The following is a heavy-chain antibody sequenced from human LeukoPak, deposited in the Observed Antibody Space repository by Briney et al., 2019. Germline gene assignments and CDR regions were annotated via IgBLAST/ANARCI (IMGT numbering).Heavy chain of an antibody. D-gene: IGHD2-8*01. CDR1: GGSINSYY. Sequence: PSETLSLTCTVSGGSINSYYWSWIRQPPGKGLEWIGYIYYSGTTNYNPSLKSRVTISVDTSKNQFSLKLSSVTAADTAVYYCARDLGYCTNGVCHTRFDYWGQGALVTVSS. J-gene: IGHJ4*02. V-gene: IGHV4-59*01. CDR3: ARDLGYCTNGVCHTRFDY. CDR2: IYYSGTT.